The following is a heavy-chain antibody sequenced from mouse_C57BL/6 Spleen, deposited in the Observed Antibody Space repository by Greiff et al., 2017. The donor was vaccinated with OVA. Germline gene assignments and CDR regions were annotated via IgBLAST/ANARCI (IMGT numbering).Heavy chain of an antibody. V-gene: IGHV1-82*01. Sequence: QVQLQQSGPELVKPGASVKISCKASGYAFSSSWMNWVKQRPGKGLEWIGRIYPGDGDTNYNGKFKGKATLTADKSSSTAYMQLSSLTSEDSAVYSCARSLDSQAMGFDYWGQGTTLTVSS. J-gene: IGHJ2*01. CDR1: GYAFSSSW. CDR3: ARSLDSQAMGFDY. CDR2: IYPGDGDT. D-gene: IGHD3-2*02.